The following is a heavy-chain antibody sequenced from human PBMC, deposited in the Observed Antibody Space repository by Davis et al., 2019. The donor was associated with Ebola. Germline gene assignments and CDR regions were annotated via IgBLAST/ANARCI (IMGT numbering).Heavy chain of an antibody. J-gene: IGHJ6*02. CDR2: FDPEDGET. D-gene: IGHD2-2*01. CDR1: GYTLTELS. Sequence: ASVKVSCKVSGYTLTELSMHWVRQAPGKGLEWMGGFDPEDGETIYAQKFQGRVTMTEDTSTDTAYMELSSLRSEDTAVYYCATGVPAAIRIYYYYGMDVWGQGTTVTVSS. V-gene: IGHV1-24*01. CDR3: ATGVPAAIRIYYYYGMDV.